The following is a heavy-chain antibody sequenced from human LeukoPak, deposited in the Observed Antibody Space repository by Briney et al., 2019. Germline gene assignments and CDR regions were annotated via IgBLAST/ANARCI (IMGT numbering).Heavy chain of an antibody. CDR3: AKVPSGWFNYYYYMDV. V-gene: IGHV3-30*02. D-gene: IGHD6-19*01. CDR2: IRYDGSNK. Sequence: GGSLRLSCAASGFTFDDYAMHWVRQAPGKGLEWVAFIRYDGSNKYYADSVKGRFTISRDNSKNTLYLQMNSLRAEDTAVYYCAKVPSGWFNYYYYMDVWGKGTTVTVSS. CDR1: GFTFDDYA. J-gene: IGHJ6*03.